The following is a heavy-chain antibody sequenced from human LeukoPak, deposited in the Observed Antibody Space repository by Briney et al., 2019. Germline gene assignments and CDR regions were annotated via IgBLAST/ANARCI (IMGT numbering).Heavy chain of an antibody. CDR2: IYYSGST. CDR3: ARSRDGYNFYPLVY. J-gene: IGHJ4*02. D-gene: IGHD5-24*01. Sequence: SETLSLTCTVSGGSISSYYWSWIRQPPGKGLEWIGYIYYSGSTNYNPSLKSRVTISVDTSKNQVSLRLSSVTATDTAVYYCARSRDGYNFYPLVYWGQGTLVTVSS. CDR1: GGSISSYY. V-gene: IGHV4-59*08.